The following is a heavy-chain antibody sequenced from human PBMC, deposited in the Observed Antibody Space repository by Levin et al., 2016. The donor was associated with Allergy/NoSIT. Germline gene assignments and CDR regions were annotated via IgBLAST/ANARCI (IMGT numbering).Heavy chain of an antibody. CDR1: GGSLSSSSYS. D-gene: IGHD3-9*01. V-gene: IGHV4-39*01. Sequence: SETLSLTCAVSGGSLSSSSYSWGWIRQPPGMGLEWIGNIFYSGTTYYNPSLKSRVTLSVDTSKSQFSLTLSFVTAADTAFYYCARLDSRVHVWQHPRPSRTYHGMDVWGRGTKVTVSS. CDR2: IFYSGTT. CDR3: ARLDSRVHVWQHPRPSRTYHGMDV. J-gene: IGHJ6*02.